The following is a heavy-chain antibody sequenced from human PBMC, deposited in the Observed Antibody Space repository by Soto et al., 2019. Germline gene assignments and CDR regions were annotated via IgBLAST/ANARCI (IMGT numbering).Heavy chain of an antibody. CDR3: EGESGENWSHKAY. J-gene: IGHJ4*02. CDR1: GDTITSFS. V-gene: IGHV4-4*07. Sequence: SETLSLTCTVSGDTITSFSWNWIRQSAGKGLEWIGRISTTGNTHYNPSLESRVTMSLDTSKNQFSLELTSVTAADTAVYYCEGESGENWSHKAYWGQGTLVTVSS. D-gene: IGHD1-1*01. CDR2: ISTTGNT.